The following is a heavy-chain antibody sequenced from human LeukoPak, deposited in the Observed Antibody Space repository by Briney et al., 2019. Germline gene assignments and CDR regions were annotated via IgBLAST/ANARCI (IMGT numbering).Heavy chain of an antibody. J-gene: IGHJ6*03. V-gene: IGHV1-8*01. CDR3: ARAGDSSGWTYYYYYMDV. D-gene: IGHD6-19*01. CDR2: MNPNSGNT. CDR1: GYTFTSYD. Sequence: GASMKVSCKASGYTFTSYDINWVRQATGQGLEWMGWMNPNSGNTGYAQKFQGRVTMTRNTSISTAYMELSSLRSEDTAVYYCARAGDSSGWTYYYYYMDVWGKGTTVTVSS.